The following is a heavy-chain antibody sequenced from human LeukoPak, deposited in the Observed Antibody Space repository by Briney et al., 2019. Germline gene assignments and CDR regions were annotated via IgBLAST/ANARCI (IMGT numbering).Heavy chain of an antibody. V-gene: IGHV4-59*01. J-gene: IGHJ2*01. D-gene: IGHD2-2*02. CDR2: IYYSGST. Sequence: SETLSLTCTVSGGSISSYDWSWIRQPPGKGLEWIGYIYYSGSTNYNPSLKSRVTISVDTSKNQFSLKLSSVTAADTAVYYCASGYCSSTSCYIGYFDLWGRGTLVTVSS. CDR3: ASGYCSSTSCYIGYFDL. CDR1: GGSISSYD.